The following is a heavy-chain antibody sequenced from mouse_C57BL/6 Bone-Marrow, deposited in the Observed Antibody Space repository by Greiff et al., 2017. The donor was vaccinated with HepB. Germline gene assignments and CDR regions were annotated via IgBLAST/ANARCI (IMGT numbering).Heavy chain of an antibody. CDR2: IHPNSGST. Sequence: QVQLQQPGAELVKPGASVKLSCKASGYTFTSYWMHWVKPRPGQGLEWIGMIHPNSGSTNYNEKFKSKATLTVDKSSSTAYMQLSSLTSEDSAVYYCARFITTVVRETDYWGQGTTRTVSS. D-gene: IGHD1-1*01. CDR1: GYTFTSYW. CDR3: ARFITTVVRETDY. V-gene: IGHV1-64*01. J-gene: IGHJ2*01.